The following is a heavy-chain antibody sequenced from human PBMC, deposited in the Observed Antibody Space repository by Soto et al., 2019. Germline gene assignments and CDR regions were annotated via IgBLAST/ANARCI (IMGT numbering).Heavy chain of an antibody. CDR2: IYNSGTT. V-gene: IGHV4-59*01. Sequence: SETLSLTCAVSSDSITSNHWNWIRQPPGRGLEWIGYIYNSGTTKYNPSLKSRVIISVDTSKNQLSLKLSSVTAADTAVYYCARVSMSTVSWGFGPWGQGTLVTVSS. D-gene: IGHD4-4*01. CDR1: SDSITSNH. CDR3: ARVSMSTVSWGFGP. J-gene: IGHJ5*02.